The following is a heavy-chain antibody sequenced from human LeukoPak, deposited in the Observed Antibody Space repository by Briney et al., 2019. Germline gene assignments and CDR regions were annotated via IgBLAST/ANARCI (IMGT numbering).Heavy chain of an antibody. J-gene: IGHJ4*02. D-gene: IGHD1-26*01. CDR1: GYTFTGYY. Sequence: ASVKVSCKASGYTFTGYYMHWVRQAPGQGLEWMGWINPNSGGTNYAQKFQGRVTMTRDTSISTAYMELSRLRSDDTAVYYCARDSGEWELHPNDYWAREPWSPSPQ. V-gene: IGHV1-2*02. CDR2: INPNSGGT. CDR3: ARDSGEWELHPNDY.